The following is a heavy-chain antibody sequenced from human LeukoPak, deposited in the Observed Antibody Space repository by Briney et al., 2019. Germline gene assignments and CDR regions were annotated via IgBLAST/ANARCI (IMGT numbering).Heavy chain of an antibody. D-gene: IGHD3-10*01. CDR2: IYSGGST. Sequence: QSGGSLRLSCAASGFTVSSNYMSWVHQAPGKGLEWVSVIYSGGSTYYADSVKGRFTISRDNSKNTLYLQMNSLRAEDTAVYYCARTQIRGSPFAFDIWGQGTMVTVSS. CDR1: GFTVSSNY. V-gene: IGHV3-53*01. J-gene: IGHJ3*02. CDR3: ARTQIRGSPFAFDI.